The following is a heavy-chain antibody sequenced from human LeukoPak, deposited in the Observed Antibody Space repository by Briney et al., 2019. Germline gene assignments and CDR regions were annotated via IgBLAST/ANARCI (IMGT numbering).Heavy chain of an antibody. Sequence: ASVKVSCKASGGTFSSYAISWVRQAPGQGLEWMGRIIPIFGTANHAQKFQGRVTITTDESTSTAYMELSSLRSEDTAVYYCARDLRYYDSSGYYYVSDYWGQGTLVTVSS. D-gene: IGHD3-22*01. CDR3: ARDLRYYDSSGYYYVSDY. J-gene: IGHJ4*02. V-gene: IGHV1-69*05. CDR2: IIPIFGTA. CDR1: GGTFSSYA.